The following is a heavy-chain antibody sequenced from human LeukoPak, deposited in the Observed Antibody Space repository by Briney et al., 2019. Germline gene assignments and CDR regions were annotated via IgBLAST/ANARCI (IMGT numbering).Heavy chain of an antibody. CDR1: GGSISSYY. Sequence: SETLSLTCTVSGGSISSYYWSWIRQPPGKGLEWIGYIYYSGSTNYNPSPKSRVTISVDTSKNQFSLKLSSVTAADTAVYYCARGRRSLDAFDIWAKGQWSPSLQ. J-gene: IGHJ3*02. CDR3: ARGRRSLDAFDI. CDR2: IYYSGST. V-gene: IGHV4-59*01.